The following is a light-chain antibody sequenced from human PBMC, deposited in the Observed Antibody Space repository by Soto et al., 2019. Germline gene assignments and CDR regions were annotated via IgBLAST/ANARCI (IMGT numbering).Light chain of an antibody. CDR2: DAS. CDR1: QDISNY. V-gene: IGKV1-33*01. Sequence: DIQMTQSPSSLSASVGDRVTITCQASQDISNYLNWYQQKPGKAPKLLIYDASNLETGVQSRFSVRGSGTDCTFTISSLQPEDIATYYCEQYDNLPPLCAFGPGTKVDIK. CDR3: EQYDNLPPLCA. J-gene: IGKJ3*01.